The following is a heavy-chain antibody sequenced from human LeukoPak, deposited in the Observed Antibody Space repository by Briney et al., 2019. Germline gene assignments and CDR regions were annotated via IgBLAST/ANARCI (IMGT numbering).Heavy chain of an antibody. V-gene: IGHV1-69*13. D-gene: IGHD3-9*01. J-gene: IGHJ4*02. CDR1: GGTFSSYA. CDR3: ARTFDWLLFPTDY. CDR2: IIPIFGTT. Sequence: SVKVSCKASGGTFSSYAISWVRQAPGQGLEWMGGIIPIFGTTNYAQKFQDRVTITADESTSTAYMELSSLRSEDTAVYYCARTFDWLLFPTDYWGQGTLVTVSS.